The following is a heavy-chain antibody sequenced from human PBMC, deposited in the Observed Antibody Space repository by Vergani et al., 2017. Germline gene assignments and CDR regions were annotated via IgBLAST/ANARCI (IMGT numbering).Heavy chain of an antibody. V-gene: IGHV4-38-2*01. CDR2: IYHSGST. CDR1: GYSISSGYY. J-gene: IGHJ5*02. D-gene: IGHD3-10*01. Sequence: QVQLQESGPGLVKPSETLSLTCAVSGYSISSGYYWGWIRQPPGKGLEWIGSIYHSGSTYYNPSLKSRVTISVDTSKNQFSLKLSSVTAADPAVYYCARRFGTMVRGAAPDWFDPWGQGTLVTVSS. CDR3: ARRFGTMVRGAAPDWFDP.